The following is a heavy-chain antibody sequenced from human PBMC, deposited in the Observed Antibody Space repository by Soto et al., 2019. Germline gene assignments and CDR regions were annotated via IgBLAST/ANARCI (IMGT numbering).Heavy chain of an antibody. V-gene: IGHV1-18*01. D-gene: IGHD1-26*01. CDR1: GYSFSNYV. J-gene: IGHJ4*02. CDR3: GRERQWEPVPY. CDR2: ISGYNSNT. Sequence: VQLVQSGGEVKQPGASVKVSCRASGYSFSNYVITWVRQAPGQGLEWMGWISGYNSNTNYAQKFEGRVRMTKDTTRSTAYLEVRSLRFDDTAVYYCGRERQWEPVPYWGQGTPVTVSS.